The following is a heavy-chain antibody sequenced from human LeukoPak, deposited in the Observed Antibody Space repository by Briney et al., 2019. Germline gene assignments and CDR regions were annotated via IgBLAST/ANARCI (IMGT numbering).Heavy chain of an antibody. D-gene: IGHD3-22*01. Sequence: GGSLRLSCLVSGFSFSDYAMSWVRRAPGKGLEWVSTITGSGQTKYYTDSVKGRFTMSRDNSKNTLYLQMNSLRDEDTAEYFCAKESLVVIESYFDNWGQGTLVLVSS. V-gene: IGHV3-23*01. CDR2: ITGSGQTK. J-gene: IGHJ4*02. CDR3: AKESLVVIESYFDN. CDR1: GFSFSDYA.